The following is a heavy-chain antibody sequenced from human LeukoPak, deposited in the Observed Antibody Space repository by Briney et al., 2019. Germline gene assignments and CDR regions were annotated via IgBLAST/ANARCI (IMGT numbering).Heavy chain of an antibody. CDR1: GYTFTVHY. V-gene: IGHV1-2*06. D-gene: IGHD1-1*01. CDR2: INPTTGVA. CDR3: ARLDRNYYYLDV. J-gene: IGHJ6*03. Sequence: GASVNVSCKTSGYTFTVHYMNWVRLAPGQGLEWMGRINPTTGVANYAQKFQGRITVTRDTSINTAYMELSSLRSDDTAVYYCARLDRNYYYLDVWGQGTTVTVSS.